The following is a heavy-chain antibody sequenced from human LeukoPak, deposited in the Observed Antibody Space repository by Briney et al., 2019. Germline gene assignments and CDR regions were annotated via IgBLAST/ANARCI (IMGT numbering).Heavy chain of an antibody. CDR2: IWYDGSNK. V-gene: IGHV3-33*01. Sequence: GRSLRLSCAASGFTFSSYGMHWVRQAPGKGLEWVAVIWYDGSNKYYADSVKGRFTISRDSSKNTLYLQMNSLRAEDTAVYYCARGNTAMVTWGQGTLVTVSS. D-gene: IGHD5-18*01. CDR1: GFTFSSYG. CDR3: ARGNTAMVT. J-gene: IGHJ4*02.